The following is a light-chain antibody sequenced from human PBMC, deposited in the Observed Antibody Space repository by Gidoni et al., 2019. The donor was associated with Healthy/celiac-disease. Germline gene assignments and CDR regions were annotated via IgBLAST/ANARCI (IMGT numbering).Light chain of an antibody. CDR1: QSVSSY. CDR2: DAS. J-gene: IGKJ2*01. CDR3: QQRSNWPRT. Sequence: EIVLTHSPATLSLSPGERATLSCSASQSVSSYLAWYQQKPGQAPRLLSYDASNRAPGIPARFSGSGSGTDFTLTISSLEPEDFAVYYCQQRSNWPRTFGQGTKLEIK. V-gene: IGKV3-11*01.